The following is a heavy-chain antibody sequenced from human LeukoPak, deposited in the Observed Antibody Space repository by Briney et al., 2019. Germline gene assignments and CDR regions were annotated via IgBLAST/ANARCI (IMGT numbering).Heavy chain of an antibody. V-gene: IGHV3-9*01. CDR3: AKDMGIAVAGTGYFQH. Sequence: GGSLRLSCAASGFTFDDYAMHWVRQAPGKGLEWVSGISWNSGSIGYADSVKGRFTISRDNAKNSLYLQMNSLRAGDTALYYCAKDMGIAVAGTGYFQHWGQGTLVTVSS. CDR2: ISWNSGSI. D-gene: IGHD6-19*01. CDR1: GFTFDDYA. J-gene: IGHJ1*01.